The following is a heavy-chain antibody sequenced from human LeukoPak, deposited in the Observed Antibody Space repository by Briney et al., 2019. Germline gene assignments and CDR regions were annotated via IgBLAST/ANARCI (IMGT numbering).Heavy chain of an antibody. J-gene: IGHJ6*02. Sequence: SETLSLTCAVYGGSFGGSYWSWIRQPPGKGLEWIEEINHSGSTNYDPSLESRVTISVDTYKNQFSLKLSSVTAADTAVYYCARRTHLGPTSYYYYYYGMDVWGQGTTVTV. V-gene: IGHV4-34*01. CDR1: GGSFGGSY. D-gene: IGHD3-3*02. CDR3: ARRTHLGPTSYYYYYYGMDV. CDR2: INHSGST.